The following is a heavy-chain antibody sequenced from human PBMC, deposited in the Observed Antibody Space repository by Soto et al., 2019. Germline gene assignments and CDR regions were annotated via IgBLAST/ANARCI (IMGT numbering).Heavy chain of an antibody. D-gene: IGHD5-12*01. CDR2: ISYDGSNK. J-gene: IGHJ5*02. V-gene: IGHV3-30-3*01. CDR1: GFTFSSYA. CDR3: ARDRPPVAIVATSQVTNWFDP. Sequence: QVQLVESGGGVVQPGRSLRLSCAASGFTFSSYAMHWVRQAPGKGLEWVAVISYDGSNKYYADSVKGRFTISRDNSKNTLYLQMHSLSAEDTAVYYCARDRPPVAIVATSQVTNWFDPWGQGTLATVSS.